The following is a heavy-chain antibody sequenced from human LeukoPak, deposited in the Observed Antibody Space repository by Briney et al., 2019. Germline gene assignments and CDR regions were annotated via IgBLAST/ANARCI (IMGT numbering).Heavy chain of an antibody. CDR3: AREKWELDYYYYYYMDV. CDR2: FYDSGNT. CDR1: GYSISSGYY. J-gene: IGHJ6*03. Sequence: SETLSLTCTVSGYSISSGYYWGWIRQPPGKGLEWIGSFYDSGNTYYNPSLKSRVTISVDTSKNQFSLKLSSVTAADTAVYYCAREKWELDYYYYYYMDVWGKGTTVTISS. V-gene: IGHV4-38-2*02. D-gene: IGHD1-26*01.